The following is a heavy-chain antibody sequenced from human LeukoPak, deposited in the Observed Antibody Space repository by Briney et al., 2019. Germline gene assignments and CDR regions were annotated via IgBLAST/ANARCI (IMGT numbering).Heavy chain of an antibody. V-gene: IGHV1-18*01. CDR3: ASSMYGDAFDI. CDR1: GGTFSSYA. Sequence: ASVKVSCKASGGTFSSYAISWVRQAPGQGLEWMGWISAYNGNTNYAQKLQGRVTMTTDTSTNTAYMELRSLRSDDTAVYYCASSMYGDAFDIWGQGTMVTVSS. CDR2: ISAYNGNT. D-gene: IGHD2/OR15-2a*01. J-gene: IGHJ3*02.